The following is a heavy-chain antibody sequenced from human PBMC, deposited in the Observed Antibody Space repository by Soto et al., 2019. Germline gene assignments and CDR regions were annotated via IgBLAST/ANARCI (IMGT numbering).Heavy chain of an antibody. CDR3: ARGDVGDYYGMDV. Sequence: EVQLVESGGGLVKPGGSLRLSCAASGFTFSIYSMNWVRQAPGKGLEWVSSISSRSSYIYYADSVQGRFTISRDNAKNSLYMQMNSLRAEDTAVYYCARGDVGDYYGMDVWGQGTTVTVSS. J-gene: IGHJ6*02. CDR2: ISSRSSYI. D-gene: IGHD3-16*01. CDR1: GFTFSIYS. V-gene: IGHV3-21*01.